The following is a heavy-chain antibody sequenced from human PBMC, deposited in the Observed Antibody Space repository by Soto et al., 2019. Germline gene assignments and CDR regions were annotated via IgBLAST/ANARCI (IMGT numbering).Heavy chain of an antibody. Sequence: LSLTCTVSAGSVSSSSYYWGGVRQPPGKGLEWIGSVYYSGRTYYNPSLESRVTISVDKSKNQFSLKLMSLSAADTAVYYCGRLEGLATISYYFDYWGQGALVTVSS. J-gene: IGHJ4*02. CDR3: GRLEGLATISYYFDY. V-gene: IGHV4-39*01. CDR2: VYYSGRT. D-gene: IGHD3-9*01. CDR1: AGSVSSSSYY.